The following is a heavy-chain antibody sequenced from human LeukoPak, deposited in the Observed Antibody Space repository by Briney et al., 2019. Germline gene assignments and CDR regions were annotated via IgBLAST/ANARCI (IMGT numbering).Heavy chain of an antibody. CDR2: KYYRSKWYY. V-gene: IGHV6-1*01. CDR3: TRGSYFDP. CDR1: GDSVSSNASS. Sequence: SQTLSLTCAISGDSVSSNASSWDWIRQSPSRGSEWLGRKYYRSKWYYDYAVSVKSRIAISPDTSKNQFSLQLNSVTPEDAAVYYCTRGSYFDPWGQGTLVTVSS. J-gene: IGHJ5*02.